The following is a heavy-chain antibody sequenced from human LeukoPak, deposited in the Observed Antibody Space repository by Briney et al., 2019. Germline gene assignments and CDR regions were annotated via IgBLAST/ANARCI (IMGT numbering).Heavy chain of an antibody. CDR2: IYYSGST. V-gene: IGHV4-59*01. J-gene: IGHJ6*02. CDR3: ARAPATYYDFWSGSPYYYYYGMDV. CDR1: GGSISSYY. D-gene: IGHD3-3*01. Sequence: PSETLSLTCTGSGGSISSYYWSWIRQPPGKGLEWIGYIYYSGSTNYNPSLKSRVTISVDTSKNQFSLKLSSVTAADTAVYYCARAPATYYDFWSGSPYYYYYGMDVWGQGTTVTVSS.